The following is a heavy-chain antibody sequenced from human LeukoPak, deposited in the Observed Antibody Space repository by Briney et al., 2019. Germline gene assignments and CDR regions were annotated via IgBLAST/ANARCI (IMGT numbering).Heavy chain of an antibody. J-gene: IGHJ4*02. D-gene: IGHD6-13*01. CDR3: ARDSPTYSSSPDY. Sequence: ASVKVSCKASGYTFTGYYMHWVRQAPGQGLEWMGWINPNSGGTNYAKKFQGRVTMTRDTSISTAYMELSRLRSDDTAVYYCARDSPTYSSSPDYWGQGTLVTVSS. CDR1: GYTFTGYY. CDR2: INPNSGGT. V-gene: IGHV1-2*02.